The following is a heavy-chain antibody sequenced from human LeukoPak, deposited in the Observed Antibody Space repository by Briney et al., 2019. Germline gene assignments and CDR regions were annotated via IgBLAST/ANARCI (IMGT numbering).Heavy chain of an antibody. J-gene: IGHJ4*02. Sequence: ASVKVSCKASGYTFTSYDINWVRQATGQGLEWMGWMNPNSGNTGYAQKFQGRVTITRNTSISTAYMELSSLTSEDTAVYYCATESRLTYSSFDYWGQGTPVTVSS. V-gene: IGHV1-8*03. CDR3: ATESRLTYSSFDY. D-gene: IGHD3-22*01. CDR1: GYTFTSYD. CDR2: MNPNSGNT.